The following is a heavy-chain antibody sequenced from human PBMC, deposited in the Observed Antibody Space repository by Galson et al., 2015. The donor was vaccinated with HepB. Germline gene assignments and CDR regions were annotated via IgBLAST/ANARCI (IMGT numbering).Heavy chain of an antibody. J-gene: IGHJ6*02. CDR1: GFTFSSYG. CDR2: IWYDGSNK. V-gene: IGHV3-33*01. CDR3: ARDFWSGYPRSYGMDV. Sequence: SLRLSCAASGFTFSSYGMHWVRQAPGKGLEWVAVIWYDGSNKYYADSVKGRFTISRDNSKNTLCLQMNSLRAEDTAVYYCARDFWSGYPRSYGMDVWGQGTTVTVSS. D-gene: IGHD3-3*01.